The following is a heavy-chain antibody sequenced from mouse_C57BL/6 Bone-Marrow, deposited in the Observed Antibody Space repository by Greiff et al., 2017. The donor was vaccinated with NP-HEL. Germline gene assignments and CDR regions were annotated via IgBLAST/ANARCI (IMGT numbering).Heavy chain of an antibody. D-gene: IGHD2-3*01. V-gene: IGHV5-12*01. CDR3: ADGYYFDY. CDR1: GFTFSDYY. CDR2: ISNGGGST. J-gene: IGHJ2*01. Sequence: EVMLVESGGGLVQPGGSLKLSCAASGFTFSDYYMYWVRQTPEKRLEWVAYISNGGGSTYYPDTVKGRFTISRDNAKNTLYLQMSRLKSEDTAMYYCADGYYFDYWGQGTTLTVSS.